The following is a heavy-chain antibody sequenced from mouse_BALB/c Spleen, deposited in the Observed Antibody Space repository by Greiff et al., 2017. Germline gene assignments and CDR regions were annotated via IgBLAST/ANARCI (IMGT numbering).Heavy chain of an antibody. CDR1: GFTFSDYY. CDR2: ISDGGSYT. V-gene: IGHV5-4*02. CDR3: ARQGRRGYYYAMDY. J-gene: IGHJ4*01. Sequence: EVQVVESGGGLVKPGGSLKLSCAASGFTFSDYYMYWVRQTPEKRLEWVATISDGGSYTYYPDSVKGRFTISRDNAKNNLYLQMSSLKSEDTAMYYCARQGRRGYYYAMDYWGQGTSVTVSS.